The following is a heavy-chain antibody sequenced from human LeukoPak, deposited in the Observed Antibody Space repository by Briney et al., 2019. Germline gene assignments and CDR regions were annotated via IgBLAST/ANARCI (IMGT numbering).Heavy chain of an antibody. CDR3: ARKRPNYFDY. V-gene: IGHV3-7*01. Sequence: GGSLRLSCAASGFTLSSYWMSWVRQAPGKGLEWVANIKQDGSEKYYVDSVEGRFTVSRDNAKNSLYLQMNSLRAEDTAMYYCARKRPNYFDYWGQGTLVTVSS. J-gene: IGHJ4*02. CDR2: IKQDGSEK. CDR1: GFTLSSYW.